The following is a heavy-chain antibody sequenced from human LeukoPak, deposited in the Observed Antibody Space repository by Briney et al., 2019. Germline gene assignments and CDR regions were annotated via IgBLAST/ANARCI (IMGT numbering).Heavy chain of an antibody. D-gene: IGHD4-17*01. CDR1: GFTFSSYA. CDR3: AKDRSGDYYFDY. J-gene: IGHJ4*02. Sequence: GGSLRLSCAARGFTFSSYAMSWVRQAPGKGLEWVSAISGSGGSTYYADSVKGRFTISRDNSKNTLYLQMNSLRAEDTAVYYCAKDRSGDYYFDYWGQGTLVTVSS. CDR2: ISGSGGST. V-gene: IGHV3-23*01.